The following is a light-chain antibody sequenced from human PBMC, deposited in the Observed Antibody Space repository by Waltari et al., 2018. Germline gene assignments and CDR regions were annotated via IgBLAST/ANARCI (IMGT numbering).Light chain of an antibody. V-gene: IGLV2-23*02. Sequence: QSALTQPAAVSGSPGQSVTIPCTGASSDTGRYDLVSWYQHHPGNAPKLVISDVTKRPSGVSDRFSGSKSGDTASLTISGLQFEDEADYYCCSYAGNYIWVFGGGTRLTVL. CDR3: CSYAGNYIWV. J-gene: IGLJ3*02. CDR1: SSDTGRYDL. CDR2: DVT.